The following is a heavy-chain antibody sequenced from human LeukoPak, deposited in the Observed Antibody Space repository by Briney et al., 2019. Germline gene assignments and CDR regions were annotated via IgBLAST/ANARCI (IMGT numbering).Heavy chain of an antibody. V-gene: IGHV4-59*08. CDR3: ARENSNYVLDGVYYCYYYMDV. Sequence: SETLSLTCTASGGSISSYYWSWIRQPPGKGLEWIGYIYYIGSTNYNPSLKSRVTISVDTSKNQFSLKLSSVTAADTAVYYCARENSNYVLDGVYYCYYYMDVWGKGTTVTVSS. J-gene: IGHJ6*03. CDR2: IYYIGST. CDR1: GGSISSYY. D-gene: IGHD4-11*01.